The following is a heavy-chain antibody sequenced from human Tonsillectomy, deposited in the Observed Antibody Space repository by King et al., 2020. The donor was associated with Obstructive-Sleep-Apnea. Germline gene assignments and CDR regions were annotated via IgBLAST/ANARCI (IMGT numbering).Heavy chain of an antibody. Sequence: VQLQESGPGLVKPSETLSLTCTVSGDFISSYYWSWIRQPPGNGLEWVGYIYYSGSTKYNPSLKSRLTISVDTSKSQFYLKLSSVTAADTAVYYCATHSEGFDYWGQGTLVTVSS. CDR3: ATHSEGFDY. CDR2: IYYSGST. V-gene: IGHV4-59*08. CDR1: GDFISSYY. D-gene: IGHD2-15*01. J-gene: IGHJ4*02.